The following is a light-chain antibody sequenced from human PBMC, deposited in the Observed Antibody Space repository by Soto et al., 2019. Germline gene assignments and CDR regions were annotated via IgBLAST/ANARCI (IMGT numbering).Light chain of an antibody. CDR3: QQLNSYSFT. CDR1: QSIGTS. J-gene: IGKJ4*01. CDR2: AAS. Sequence: IQLTQSPSSLSASVGDRVTITCRASQSIGTSLAWYQQKPEKAPNLLISAASTLQSGVPSRFSASGSGTDFALTISSLQPEDFTTYYCQQLNSYSFTFGGGTKVEI. V-gene: IGKV1-9*01.